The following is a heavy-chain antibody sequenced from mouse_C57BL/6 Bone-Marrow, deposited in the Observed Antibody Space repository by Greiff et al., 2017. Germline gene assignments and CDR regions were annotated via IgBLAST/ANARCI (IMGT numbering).Heavy chain of an antibody. CDR3: ARGGIDSNYWYFDV. V-gene: IGHV1-55*01. J-gene: IGHJ1*03. CDR1: GYTFTSYW. Sequence: QVQLQQPGAELVTPGASVKMSCKASGYTFTSYWITWVKQRPGQGLEWIGDIYPGSGSTNYNEKFKSKATLTVDTSSSTAYMQLSSLTSEDSAVYYCARGGIDSNYWYFDVWGTGTTVTVSS. D-gene: IGHD2-5*01. CDR2: IYPGSGST.